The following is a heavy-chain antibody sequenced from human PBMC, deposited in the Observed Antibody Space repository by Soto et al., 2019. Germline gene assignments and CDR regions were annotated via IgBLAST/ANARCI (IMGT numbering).Heavy chain of an antibody. CDR2: IYPGDSDT. CDR3: ARSLPSYSSGGGKDLYFDY. Sequence: GDSLKISCKGSGYSFTSYWIGWVRPMPGKGLEWMGIIYPGDSDTRYSPSFQGQVTISADKSISTAYLQWSSLKASDTAMYYCARSLPSYSSGGGKDLYFDYWGQGALVTVSS. CDR1: GYSFTSYW. J-gene: IGHJ4*02. D-gene: IGHD6-19*01. V-gene: IGHV5-51*03.